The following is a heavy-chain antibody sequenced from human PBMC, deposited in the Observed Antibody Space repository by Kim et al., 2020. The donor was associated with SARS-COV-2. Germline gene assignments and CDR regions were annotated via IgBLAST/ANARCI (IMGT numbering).Heavy chain of an antibody. D-gene: IGHD1-26*01. Sequence: GESLKISCKGSGYTFTSYWLGWVRQMPGRGLEWMGIIYPSNFDTRYSPSFQGQVTISVDKSINTAFLQWSSLGASDTAMYYCARGGGSPPYYYGMDVWGQGTTVTVSS. CDR1: GYTFTSYW. CDR2: IYPSNFDT. J-gene: IGHJ6*02. V-gene: IGHV5-51*01. CDR3: ARGGGSPPYYYGMDV.